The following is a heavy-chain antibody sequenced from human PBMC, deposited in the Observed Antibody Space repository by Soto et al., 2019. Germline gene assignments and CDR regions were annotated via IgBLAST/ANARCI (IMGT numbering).Heavy chain of an antibody. D-gene: IGHD2-2*01. J-gene: IGHJ6*02. CDR2: SIPIFGTA. CDR3: AKLVRPAARRSSMDV. Sequence: QVQLVQSGAEVKKPGSSVKVSCKASGGTFTSYAVSWVRQAPGQGLEWMGVSIPIFGTANYARKFQGRVTITADKSTSTAYMELSSLRSEDTAVYYCAKLVRPAARRSSMDVWGQGTTVTVSS. V-gene: IGHV1-69*06. CDR1: GGTFTSYA.